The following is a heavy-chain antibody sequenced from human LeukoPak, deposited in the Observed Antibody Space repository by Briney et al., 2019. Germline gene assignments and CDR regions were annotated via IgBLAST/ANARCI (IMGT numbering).Heavy chain of an antibody. V-gene: IGHV4-39*07. J-gene: IGHJ4*02. CDR2: IYYSGST. D-gene: IGHD3-10*01. CDR1: GGSISSNTYY. Sequence: SETLSLTCTVSGGSISSNTYYWGWIRQPPGKGLEWIGSIYYSGSTYYNPSLKSRVTISIDTSKNQFSLKLSSVTAADTAVYYCARDNSIWFGGYYFDYWGQGTLVTVSS. CDR3: ARDNSIWFGGYYFDY.